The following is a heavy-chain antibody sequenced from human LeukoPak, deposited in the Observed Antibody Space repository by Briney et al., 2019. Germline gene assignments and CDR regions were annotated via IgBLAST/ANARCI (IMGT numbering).Heavy chain of an antibody. CDR1: GYSSTNSW. CDR2: IYLGDSDT. Sequence: ESLKISCKGSGYSSTNSWVGWVRQVPGKGLEWVGIIYLGDSDTRYSPSFQGQVTISADKSITTAYLQWSSLKASDTAIYYCARHPSYTSGWPLDYWGQGTLVTVSS. CDR3: ARHPSYTSGWPLDY. J-gene: IGHJ4*02. D-gene: IGHD6-19*01. V-gene: IGHV5-51*01.